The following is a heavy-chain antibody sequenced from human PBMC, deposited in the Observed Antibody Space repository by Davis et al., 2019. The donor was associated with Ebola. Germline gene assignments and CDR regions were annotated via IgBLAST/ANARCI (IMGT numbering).Heavy chain of an antibody. CDR1: GFTFSSYS. Sequence: GESLKISCAASGFTFSSYSMNWVRQAPGKGLEWVAVISYDGTNGYYADSVKGRFSISRDNSKNTLYLQMNSLRAEDTAVYYCARHLGGTIAVACIDCRGQGTLVTVSS. CDR2: ISYDGTNG. J-gene: IGHJ4*02. CDR3: ARHLGGTIAVACIDC. D-gene: IGHD6-19*01. V-gene: IGHV3-30*03.